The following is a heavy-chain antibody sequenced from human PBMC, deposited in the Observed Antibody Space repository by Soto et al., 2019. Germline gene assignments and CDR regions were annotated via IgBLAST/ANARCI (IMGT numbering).Heavy chain of an antibody. Sequence: GGSLRLSCAASGFSFSSAWMSWVRQTPEKGLEWVGRIKSKSDGGTTDYAAPVKGRFTISRDDSENTLYLQMNSLKTEDTAVYYCAKDRARSSNPYYYYYGMDVWGQGTTVTVSS. CDR2: IKSKSDGGTT. V-gene: IGHV3-15*01. CDR1: GFSFSSAW. J-gene: IGHJ6*02. D-gene: IGHD6-6*01. CDR3: AKDRARSSNPYYYYYGMDV.